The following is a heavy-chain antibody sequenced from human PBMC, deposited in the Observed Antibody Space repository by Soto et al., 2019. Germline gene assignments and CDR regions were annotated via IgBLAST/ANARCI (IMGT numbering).Heavy chain of an antibody. CDR3: SRDSGVFYIDD. CDR1: GFAFSGYW. D-gene: IGHD2-8*01. V-gene: IGHV3-74*01. CDR2: ITSDGSAT. Sequence: PGGSLRLSCAASGFAFSGYWMHWVRQAPGQGLVWVSRITSDGSATVYADSVKARFTISRDNARNTLYLQMDSLRAEDTAVYFCSRDSGVFYIDDWGQGTLVTVYS. J-gene: IGHJ4*02.